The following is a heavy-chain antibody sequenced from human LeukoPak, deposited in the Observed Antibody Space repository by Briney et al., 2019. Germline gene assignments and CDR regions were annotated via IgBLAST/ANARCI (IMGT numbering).Heavy chain of an antibody. J-gene: IGHJ4*02. CDR3: ARLRTEAPSYYFDY. V-gene: IGHV4-39*01. CDR2: IYYSGST. Sequence: SETLSLTCTVSGGTISSYYWGWIRQPPGKELEWIGSIYYSGSTYYNPALKSRVTISVDTSKNQFSLKLSSVTAADTAVYYCARLRTEAPSYYFDYWGQGTLVTMSS. CDR1: GGTISSYY. D-gene: IGHD1-14*01.